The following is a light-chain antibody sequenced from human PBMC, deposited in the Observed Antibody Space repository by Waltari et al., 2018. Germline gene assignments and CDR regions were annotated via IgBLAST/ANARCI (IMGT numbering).Light chain of an antibody. CDR3: LLSYSDGWV. J-gene: IGLJ3*02. Sequence: QAVVTQEPSLTVSPGGTVTLTCGSSTGDVPSGHYPYWLQQKPGQAPRTLIYDTSNNHSWTPARFSGSLLGGKAALTLSGAQPEDEAEYHCLLSYSDGWVFGGGTKLTVL. V-gene: IGLV7-46*01. CDR2: DTS. CDR1: TGDVPSGHY.